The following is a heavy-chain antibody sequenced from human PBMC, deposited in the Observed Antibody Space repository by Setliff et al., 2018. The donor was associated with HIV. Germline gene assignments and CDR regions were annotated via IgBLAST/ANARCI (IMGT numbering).Heavy chain of an antibody. CDR1: GFTFSDYY. J-gene: IGHJ4*02. CDR3: ARVSSALFLPQYHFDY. CDR2: INSMSSYT. V-gene: IGHV3-11*05. D-gene: IGHD2-21*01. Sequence: LSLPCATSGFTFSDYYMSWIRQAPGKGLEWLSFINSMSSYTNYADSVKGRFTISRDNGNNALYLQMNSLRAEDTAIYYCARVSSALFLPQYHFDYWGQGTLVTVSS.